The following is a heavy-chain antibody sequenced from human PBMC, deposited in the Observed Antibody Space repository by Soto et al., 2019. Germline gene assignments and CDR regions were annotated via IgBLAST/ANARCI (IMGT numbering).Heavy chain of an antibody. D-gene: IGHD7-27*01. CDR2: VYHSGST. CDR3: ARDTGLAPTVWGY. J-gene: IGHJ4*03. Sequence: QVQLQESGPGLVKPSQTLSLTCSVSGDSIRGGGHYWNWIRKFPGQGLEWIGYVYHSGSTHYNPSLRGRLTISIDTSKNQFSLRLISVTAADTALYSCARDTGLAPTVWGYWGHGTQVTVSS. CDR1: GDSIRGGGHY. V-gene: IGHV4-31*03.